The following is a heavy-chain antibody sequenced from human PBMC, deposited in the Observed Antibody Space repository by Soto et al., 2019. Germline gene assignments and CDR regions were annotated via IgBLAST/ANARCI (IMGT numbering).Heavy chain of an antibody. J-gene: IGHJ6*02. D-gene: IGHD2-15*01. CDR1: GFSLSTSGVG. V-gene: IGHV2-5*02. Sequence: QLTLKESGPTLVKPTQTLTLTCTFSGFSLSTSGVGVAWIRQPPGKALEWLELIYWDDDKRYRPSLASRLTITKETAKNHLVLTMTNMDSVDTATYYCAYLPCSGGSCYWSSLSGMDVWGQGTTVTVSS. CDR3: AYLPCSGGSCYWSSLSGMDV. CDR2: IYWDDDK.